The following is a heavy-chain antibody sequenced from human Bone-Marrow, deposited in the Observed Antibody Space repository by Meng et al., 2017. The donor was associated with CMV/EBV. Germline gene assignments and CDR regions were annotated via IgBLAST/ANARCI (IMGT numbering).Heavy chain of an antibody. V-gene: IGHV4-4*02. CDR3: ARVGSIAAAGDFDY. J-gene: IGHJ4*02. CDR1: GGSISSSNW. CDR2: IYHSGST. D-gene: IGHD6-13*01. Sequence: AVSGGSISSSNWWSWVRQPPGKGLEWIGEIYHSGSTNYNPSLKSRVTISVDKSKNQFSLKLSSVTAADTAVYYCARVGSIAAAGDFDYWGQGTLVTVSS.